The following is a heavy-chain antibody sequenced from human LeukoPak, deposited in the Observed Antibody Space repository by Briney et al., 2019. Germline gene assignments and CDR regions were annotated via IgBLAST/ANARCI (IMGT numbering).Heavy chain of an antibody. D-gene: IGHD3-3*01. CDR1: GYTFTSYD. Sequence: ASVKVSCKASGYTFTSYDIHWVRQATGQGLEWMGLINPNSGNTGYAQKFQGRVTMTRNTSISTVYMELSSLRSEDTAVYYCARIPVFGDVYDYWGQGTLVTVSS. CDR2: INPNSGNT. V-gene: IGHV1-8*01. CDR3: ARIPVFGDVYDY. J-gene: IGHJ4*02.